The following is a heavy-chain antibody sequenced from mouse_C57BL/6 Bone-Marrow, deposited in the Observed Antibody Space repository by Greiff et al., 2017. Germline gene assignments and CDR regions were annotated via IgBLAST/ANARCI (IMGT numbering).Heavy chain of an antibody. Sequence: QVQLQQSGAELVKPGASVKLSCKASGYTFTSYWMHWVKQRPGQGLEWIGMIHPNSGSTNYNEKFKSKATLTVDKSSSTAYMQLSSLTSEDSAVYYWARWRGYCPSSYYFDYWGQGTTLTVSS. CDR2: IHPNSGST. J-gene: IGHJ2*01. CDR3: ARWRGYCPSSYYFDY. CDR1: GYTFTSYW. D-gene: IGHD2-3*01. V-gene: IGHV1-64*01.